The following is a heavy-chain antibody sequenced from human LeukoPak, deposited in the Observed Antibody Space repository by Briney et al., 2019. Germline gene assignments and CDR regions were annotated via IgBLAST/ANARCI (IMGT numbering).Heavy chain of an antibody. CDR1: GYTFTSYG. Sequence: ASVKVSCKASGYTFTSYGISWVRQAPGQGLEWMGWIIPFNGKANYAQKLQGRVTMTTDTSTSTAYMELRSLRSEDTAVYYCARRGSRAYYYGTRREFYYNGMDIWGQGTRVTVSS. CDR2: IIPFNGKA. CDR3: ARRGSRAYYYGTRREFYYNGMDI. J-gene: IGHJ6*02. V-gene: IGHV1-18*01. D-gene: IGHD3-10*01.